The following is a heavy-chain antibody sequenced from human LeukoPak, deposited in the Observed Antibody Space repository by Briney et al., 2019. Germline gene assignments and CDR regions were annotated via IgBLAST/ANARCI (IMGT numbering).Heavy chain of an antibody. CDR3: ARVSMMLDWFDP. D-gene: IGHD2/OR15-2a*01. CDR1: GYTFTGYY. CDR2: INPNSGGT. Sequence: ASVKVSCKASGYTFTGYYMHWVRQAPGQGLEWMGWINPNSGGTNYAQKFQGRVTMTRDTSISTAYMELRSLRSDDTAVYYCARVSMMLDWFDPWGQGTLVTVSS. J-gene: IGHJ5*02. V-gene: IGHV1-2*02.